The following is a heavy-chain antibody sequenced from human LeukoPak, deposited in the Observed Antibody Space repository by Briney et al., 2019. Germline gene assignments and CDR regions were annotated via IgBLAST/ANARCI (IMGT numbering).Heavy chain of an antibody. CDR2: IIPIFGTA. V-gene: IGHV1-69*06. Sequence: SVKVSCKASGGTFSSYAISWVRQAPGQGLEWMGGIIPIFGTANYAQKFQGRVTITADKSTSTAYMELRSLRSDDTAVYYCARGAARWFGESPYWGQGTLVTVSS. J-gene: IGHJ4*02. CDR3: ARGAARWFGESPY. CDR1: GGTFSSYA. D-gene: IGHD3-10*01.